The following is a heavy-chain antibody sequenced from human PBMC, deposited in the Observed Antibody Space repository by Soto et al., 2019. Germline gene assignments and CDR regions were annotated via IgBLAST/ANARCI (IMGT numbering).Heavy chain of an antibody. D-gene: IGHD6-19*01. CDR1: GDSISNRRW. Sequence: QVQLQESGPGLVKPSGTLSLTCAVSGDSISNRRWWTWVRQPPGKGLEWIGDIFHSGDTNYNPSLKSRVFISVDKSQNQLSLKVTSVTAADTAVYYCAYSTGWYRHDVWGQGTLVTVSS. J-gene: IGHJ3*01. V-gene: IGHV4-4*02. CDR2: IFHSGDT. CDR3: AYSTGWYRHDV.